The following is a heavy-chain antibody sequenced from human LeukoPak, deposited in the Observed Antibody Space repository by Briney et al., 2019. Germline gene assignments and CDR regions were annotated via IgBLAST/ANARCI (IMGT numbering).Heavy chain of an antibody. CDR3: ARAPIAAAGFMFNQFDY. Sequence: GGSLRLSCEDSGFTFRSYEMNWVRQAPGKGLEWVSYISSSGSTIYYADSVKGRFTISRDNAKNSLYLQMNSLRAEDTAVYYCARAPIAAAGFMFNQFDYWGQGTLVTVSS. D-gene: IGHD6-13*01. CDR1: GFTFRSYE. V-gene: IGHV3-48*03. J-gene: IGHJ4*02. CDR2: ISSSGSTI.